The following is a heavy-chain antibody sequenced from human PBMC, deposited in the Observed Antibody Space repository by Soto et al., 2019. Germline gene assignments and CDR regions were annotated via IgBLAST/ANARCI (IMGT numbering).Heavy chain of an antibody. J-gene: IGHJ6*02. CDR3: ARVGTSYARRGLDV. CDR2: IYYTGST. CDR1: GGAIDRGGYY. V-gene: IGHV4-31*03. Sequence: PSETLSLTCNVSGGAIDRGGYYWCWIRQHPGKGLEWIGYIYYTGSTYYNPSLKSRVSISIDTSKNQFSLELISVTAADTAVYYCARVGTSYARRGLDVWGQGTTVTV. D-gene: IGHD7-27*01.